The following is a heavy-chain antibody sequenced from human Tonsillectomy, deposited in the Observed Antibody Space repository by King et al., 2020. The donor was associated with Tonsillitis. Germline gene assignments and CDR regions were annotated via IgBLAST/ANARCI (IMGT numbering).Heavy chain of an antibody. D-gene: IGHD6-6*01. V-gene: IGHV3-48*01. CDR1: GLIFSSYS. CDR3: AGSCSTSYAFDI. Sequence: VQLVESGGGLVQPGGSLRLSCAASGLIFSSYSMNWVRQAPGKGLEWVSYISSSSSTLYYADSVKGRFTISRDNAKNSLYLQMNSLRAEDTAVYYCAGSCSTSYAFDIWGQGTVVTVSS. J-gene: IGHJ3*02. CDR2: ISSSSSTL.